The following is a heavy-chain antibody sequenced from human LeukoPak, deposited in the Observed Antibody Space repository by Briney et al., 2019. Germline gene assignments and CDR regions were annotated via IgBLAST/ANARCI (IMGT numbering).Heavy chain of an antibody. J-gene: IGHJ4*02. Sequence: GESLKISCAASGSTFSNYWMHWVRQAPGRGLEYVASIKQGGSEKLYVDSVRGRFTISGDDAKNSLSLQMNSLRAEDTAVYYCAKGSGWLIDHWGQGTVVTVSS. CDR1: GSTFSNYW. V-gene: IGHV3-7*01. CDR3: AKGSGWLIDH. CDR2: IKQGGSEK. D-gene: IGHD6-19*01.